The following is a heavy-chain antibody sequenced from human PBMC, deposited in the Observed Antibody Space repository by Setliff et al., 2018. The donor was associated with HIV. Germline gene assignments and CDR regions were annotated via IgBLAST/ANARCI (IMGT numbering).Heavy chain of an antibody. J-gene: IGHJ4*02. CDR2: ISSSSSPI. Sequence: GESLKISCAASGFSFSDDHMNWVRQAPGKGLDLISFISSSSSPIYYADSVKGRFTISRDNAKNSLFLQMNSLRAEDTAMYYCARLDFFDSSTYPPYDSWGQGTLVTVSS. CDR3: ARLDFFDSSTYPPYDS. V-gene: IGHV3-48*04. D-gene: IGHD3-22*01. CDR1: GFSFSDDH.